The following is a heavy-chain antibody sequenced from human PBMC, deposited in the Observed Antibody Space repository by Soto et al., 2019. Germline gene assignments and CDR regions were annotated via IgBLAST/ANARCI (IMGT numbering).Heavy chain of an antibody. J-gene: IGHJ4*02. CDR1: GGTFSSYA. CDR3: AREQYYYDSSGYYYAGLLDY. D-gene: IGHD3-22*01. CDR2: IIPIFGTA. Sequence: SVKVSCKASGGTFSSYAISWVRQAPGQGLEWMGGIIPIFGTANYAQKFQGRVTITADESTSTTYMELSSLKSEDTVVYYCAREQYYYDSSGYYYAGLLDYWGQGTLVTVSS. V-gene: IGHV1-69*13.